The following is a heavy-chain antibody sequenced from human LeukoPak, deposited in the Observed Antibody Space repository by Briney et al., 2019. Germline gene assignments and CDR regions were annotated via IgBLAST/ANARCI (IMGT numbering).Heavy chain of an antibody. CDR2: ISAYNGNT. J-gene: IGHJ4*02. V-gene: IGHV1-18*01. CDR3: AREGTGRSPDY. CDR1: GYTFTSYG. Sequence: ASVKVSCKASGYTFTSYGISWVRQAPGQGLEWMGWISAYNGNTNYAQKLQGRVTMTRDTSISTAYMELTRLRSDDTAVFYCAREGTGRSPDYWGQGTLVTVFS. D-gene: IGHD1/OR15-1a*01.